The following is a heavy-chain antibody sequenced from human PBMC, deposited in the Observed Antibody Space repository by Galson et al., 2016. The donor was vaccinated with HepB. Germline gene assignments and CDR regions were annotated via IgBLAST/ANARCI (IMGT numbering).Heavy chain of an antibody. CDR3: ARGLFVTTVTTGHD. CDR2: MNPNSGNT. V-gene: IGHV1-8*01. Sequence: SVKVSCKASGYIFTSSDINWVRQAAGQGLEWMGWMNPNSGNTGYAQKFQGRVTMTRNTSVNTAYMELSSLRSEDTAVYYCARGLFVTTVTTGHDWGQGTLITVSS. J-gene: IGHJ4*02. D-gene: IGHD4-17*01. CDR1: GYIFTSSD.